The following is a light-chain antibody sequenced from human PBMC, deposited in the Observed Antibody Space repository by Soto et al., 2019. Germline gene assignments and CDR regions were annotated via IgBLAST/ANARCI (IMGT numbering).Light chain of an antibody. CDR3: QQSYSTLET. V-gene: IGKV1-39*01. CDR2: AAS. J-gene: IGKJ1*01. CDR1: QSISSY. Sequence: DIQMTQSPSSLSASVGDRVTITCRASQSISSYLNWYQQKPGKAPKLLIYAASSLRSGVPSRFSGSGSGTDFTLTISSLQPEDFATYYCQQSYSTLETFGQGTKVDIK.